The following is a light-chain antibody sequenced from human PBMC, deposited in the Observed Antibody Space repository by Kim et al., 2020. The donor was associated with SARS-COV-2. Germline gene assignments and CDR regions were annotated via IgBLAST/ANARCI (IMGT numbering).Light chain of an antibody. Sequence: QSVTISCTGTSTNIGACYYVHWYQQLPGTAPKLLIYGNSNRPSGVPDRFSGSKSGTSASLAISGLQAEDEADYYCQSYDSGLSGSVFGGGTQLTVL. V-gene: IGLV1-40*01. J-gene: IGLJ3*02. CDR3: QSYDSGLSGSV. CDR1: STNIGACYY. CDR2: GNS.